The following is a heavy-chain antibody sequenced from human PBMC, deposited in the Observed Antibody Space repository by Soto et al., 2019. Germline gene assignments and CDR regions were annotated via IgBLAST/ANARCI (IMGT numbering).Heavy chain of an antibody. J-gene: IGHJ3*02. D-gene: IGHD7-27*01. CDR1: CGSISSGGYS. CDR2: FYHTGNT. CDR3: ARYGDTSAFDI. V-gene: IGHV4-30-2*01. Sequence: SETLSLTCDVSCGSISSGGYSWGWIRQPPGKRLEWIGYFYHTGNTFYNPSLESRVTISVDRSKNQLSLHLSSVTAADTAVYYCARYGDTSAFDIWGQGTVVTVSS.